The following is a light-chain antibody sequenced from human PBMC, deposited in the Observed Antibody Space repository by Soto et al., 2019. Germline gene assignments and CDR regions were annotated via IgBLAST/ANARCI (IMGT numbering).Light chain of an antibody. V-gene: IGLV1-44*01. CDR3: AAWDDSLNGQV. CDR1: SSNIGSNT. Sequence: QSVLTQSPSESGTPGQRVTISCSGSSSNIGSNTVNWYQQLPGTAPKLLIYSNNQRPSGVPDRFSGSKSGTSASLAISGLQSEDEADYYCAAWDDSLNGQVFGGGTKVTVL. J-gene: IGLJ2*01. CDR2: SNN.